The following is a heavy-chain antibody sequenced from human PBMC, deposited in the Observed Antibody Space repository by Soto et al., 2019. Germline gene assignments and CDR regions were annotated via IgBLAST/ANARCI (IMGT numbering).Heavy chain of an antibody. CDR1: GFIFSTYT. CDR3: ARGSWGGDGIDV. CDR2: ISSSSRDI. V-gene: IGHV3-21*01. Sequence: GGSLRLSCAASGFIFSTYTINWVRQAPGKGLEWVASISSSSRDIFYADSVKARFTISRDNANSSVDLQMNSLRVGDTAIYYCARGSWGGDGIDVWGQGTTVTVS. D-gene: IGHD3-16*01. J-gene: IGHJ6*02.